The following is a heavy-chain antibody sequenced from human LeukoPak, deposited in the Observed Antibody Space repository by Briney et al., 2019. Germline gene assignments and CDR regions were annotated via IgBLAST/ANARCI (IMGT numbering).Heavy chain of an antibody. V-gene: IGHV3-23*01. Sequence: GGSLRLSCAASGFTFSSYAMSWVRQAPGKGLEWVSAISGSGGSTYYADSVKGRFTISRDNSKNTLYLQMNSLRAEDTAVYYCAKVRDSSGYYGGNDAFDIWGQGTVVTVSS. CDR1: GFTFSSYA. J-gene: IGHJ3*02. CDR3: AKVRDSSGYYGGNDAFDI. D-gene: IGHD3-22*01. CDR2: ISGSGGST.